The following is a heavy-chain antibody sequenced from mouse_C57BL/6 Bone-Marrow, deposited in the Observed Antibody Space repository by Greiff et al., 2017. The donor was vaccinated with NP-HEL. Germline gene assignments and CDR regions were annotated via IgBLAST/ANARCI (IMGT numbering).Heavy chain of an antibody. Sequence: QVQLQQPGAELVKPGASVKLSCKASGYTFTTYWMQWVKQRPGQGLAWLGEIDPSDSYTNYNQKFKGKATLTVDTSSSTANMQLSSLTSEDSAVYYCARKAYYGRSYEFAYWGQGTLVTVSA. CDR1: GYTFTTYW. J-gene: IGHJ3*01. D-gene: IGHD1-1*01. CDR2: IDPSDSYT. CDR3: ARKAYYGRSYEFAY. V-gene: IGHV1-50*01.